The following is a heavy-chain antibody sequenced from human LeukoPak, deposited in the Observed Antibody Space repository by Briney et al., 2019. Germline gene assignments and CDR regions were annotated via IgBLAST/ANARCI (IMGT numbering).Heavy chain of an antibody. CDR1: AYSISSGYY. CDR2: IYYTGIT. V-gene: IGHV4-38-2*01. Sequence: KPSETLSLTCAVSAYSISSGYYWGWIRQPPGKGLEWIGSIYYTGITYYNPSLKSRVTISVDTSKNQFSLKLSSVTTADTAVYYCARPRAGPTKGFDYWGQGTLVTVSS. CDR3: ARPRAGPTKGFDY. D-gene: IGHD2-8*01. J-gene: IGHJ4*02.